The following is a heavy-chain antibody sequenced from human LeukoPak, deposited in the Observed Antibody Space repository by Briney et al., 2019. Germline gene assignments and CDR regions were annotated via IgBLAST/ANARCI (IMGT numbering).Heavy chain of an antibody. V-gene: IGHV1-18*01. Sequence: GASVKVSCKASGYTFTSYGISWVRQAPGQGLEWMGWISAYNGNTNYAQKLQGRVAMTTDTSTSTAYMELRSLRSDDTAVYYCARRGGRATQNNWFDPWGQGTLVTVSS. CDR1: GYTFTSYG. J-gene: IGHJ5*02. CDR2: ISAYNGNT. CDR3: ARRGGRATQNNWFDP. D-gene: IGHD3-16*01.